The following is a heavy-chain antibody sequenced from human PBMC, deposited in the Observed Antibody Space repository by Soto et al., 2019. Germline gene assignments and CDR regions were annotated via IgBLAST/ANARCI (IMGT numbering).Heavy chain of an antibody. CDR2: IHYSGSA. CDR3: TRETISCSINPCNKGRFDP. V-gene: IGHV4-61*01. CDR1: AGSVSSNSYY. J-gene: IGHJ5*02. Sequence: SETLSLTCTVSAGSVSSNSYYWSWIRQTPGKGREWIGYIHYSGSANYNPSLKSRVTISVDTSKNQFSLRRSFVTAADAAIYYCTRETISCSINPCNKGRFDPWGPVTLVTVSS. D-gene: IGHD2-2*01.